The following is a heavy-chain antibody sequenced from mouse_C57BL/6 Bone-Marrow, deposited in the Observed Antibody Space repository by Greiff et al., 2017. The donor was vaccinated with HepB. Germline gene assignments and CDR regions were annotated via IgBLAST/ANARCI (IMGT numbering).Heavy chain of an antibody. J-gene: IGHJ4*01. V-gene: IGHV3-6*01. D-gene: IGHD2-2*01. CDR3: AISMATTGGYYAMDY. CDR2: ISYDGSN. CDR1: GYSITSGYY. Sequence: EVQLQESGPGLVKPSQSLSLTCSVTGYSITSGYYWNWIRQFPGNKLEWMGYISYDGSNNYNPSLKNRISITRDTSKNQFFLKLNSVTTEDTATYYCAISMATTGGYYAMDYWGQGTSVTVSS.